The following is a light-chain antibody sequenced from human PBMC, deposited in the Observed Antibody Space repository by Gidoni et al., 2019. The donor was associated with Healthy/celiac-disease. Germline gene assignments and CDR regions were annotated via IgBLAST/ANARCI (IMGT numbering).Light chain of an antibody. CDR3: SSYTSSNTGV. Sequence: QSALTQPASVSGSPGQSITISCTGTSSDVGGYNFVSWYQQHPGKAPKRLIYDVSNRPSGVSNRFSGSKSGNSASLTISGLQAEDEADYYCSSYTSSNTGVFGGGTKLTVL. V-gene: IGLV2-14*03. J-gene: IGLJ3*02. CDR2: DVS. CDR1: SSDVGGYNF.